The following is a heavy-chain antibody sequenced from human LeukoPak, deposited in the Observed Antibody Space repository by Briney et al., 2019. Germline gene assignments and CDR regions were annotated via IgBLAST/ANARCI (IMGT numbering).Heavy chain of an antibody. D-gene: IGHD4-17*01. Sequence: PGGSLRLSCAASGFTFSSYSMNWVRQAPGKGLEWVSPISSSSSYIYYADSVKGRFTISRDNAKNSLYLQMNSLRAEDTAVYYCAREPLGPLYGDYDMDWYFDLRGRGTLVTVSS. V-gene: IGHV3-21*01. CDR2: ISSSSSYI. J-gene: IGHJ2*01. CDR1: GFTFSSYS. CDR3: AREPLGPLYGDYDMDWYFDL.